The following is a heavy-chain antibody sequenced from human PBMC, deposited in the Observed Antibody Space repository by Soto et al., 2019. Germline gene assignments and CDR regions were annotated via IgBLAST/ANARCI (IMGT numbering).Heavy chain of an antibody. V-gene: IGHV1-18*01. CDR2: ISAYNGNT. Sequence: ASVKVSCKASGYTFTSYGISWVRQAPGQGLEWMGWISAYNGNTNYAQKLQGRVTMTTDTSTSTAYMELRSLRSDDTAVYYCARSVQCSSTSCYVYWGQGTLVTVSS. CDR3: ARSVQCSSTSCYVY. CDR1: GYTFTSYG. D-gene: IGHD2-2*01. J-gene: IGHJ4*02.